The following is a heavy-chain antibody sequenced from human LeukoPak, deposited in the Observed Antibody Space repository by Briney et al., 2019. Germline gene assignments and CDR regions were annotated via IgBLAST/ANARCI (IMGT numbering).Heavy chain of an antibody. V-gene: IGHV3-30*04. D-gene: IGHD3-10*01. CDR2: ISYDGSNK. J-gene: IGHJ5*02. CDR1: GFTFSSYA. CDR3: ARDRTRVRGVTRWFDP. Sequence: QSGGSLRLSCAASGFTFSSYAMHWVRQAPGKGLEWVAVISYDGSNKYYADSVKGRFTISRDNSKNTLYLQMNSLRAEDTAVYYCARDRTRVRGVTRWFDPWGQGTLVTVSS.